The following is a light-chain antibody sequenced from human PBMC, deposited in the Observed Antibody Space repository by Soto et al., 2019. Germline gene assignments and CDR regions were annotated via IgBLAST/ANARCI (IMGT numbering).Light chain of an antibody. V-gene: IGKV1-39*01. J-gene: IGKJ3*01. CDR3: QQSYSLPLI. CDR1: QSISDY. CDR2: GAS. Sequence: DIQMTQSPSSLSASVGDRVAITCRSSQSISDYLNWYQKKPGKALKLVIYGASNLQSGVPPRFRGSGSGSEFTLTFSGLQPDDFGIHFCQQSYSLPLIFGPGTKVD.